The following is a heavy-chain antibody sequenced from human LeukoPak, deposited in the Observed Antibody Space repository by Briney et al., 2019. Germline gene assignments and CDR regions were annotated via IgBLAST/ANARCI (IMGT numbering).Heavy chain of an antibody. J-gene: IGHJ3*02. Sequence: PGGSLRLSCAASGFTFRSYAMSWVRQAPGKGLEWVSAISGSGGSTYDADSVKGRFTISRDNSKNTLYLQMNSLRAEDTALYYCAKPSSGYTSFHIWGQGTMVTVSS. CDR1: GFTFRSYA. CDR3: AKPSSGYTSFHI. CDR2: ISGSGGST. V-gene: IGHV3-23*01. D-gene: IGHD3-22*01.